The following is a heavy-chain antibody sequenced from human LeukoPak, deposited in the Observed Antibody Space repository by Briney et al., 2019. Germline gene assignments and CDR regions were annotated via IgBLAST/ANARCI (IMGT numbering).Heavy chain of an antibody. V-gene: IGHV3-23*01. J-gene: IGHJ4*02. CDR3: AKVAYNWISYGPFDY. D-gene: IGHD1-20*01. CDR2: LSGSGGGT. CDR1: GFTFSSYA. Sequence: QSGGSLRLSCAGPGFTFSSYAMSWVRQAPGKGLEWVSALSGSGGGTYYADSVKGRFTISRDNPKNTLYLQMNSLRAEDTAVYYCAKVAYNWISYGPFDYWGQGTLVTVSS.